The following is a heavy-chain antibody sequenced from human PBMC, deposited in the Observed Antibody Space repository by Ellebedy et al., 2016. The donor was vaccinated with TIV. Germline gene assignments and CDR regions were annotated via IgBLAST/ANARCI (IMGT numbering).Heavy chain of an antibody. J-gene: IGHJ4*02. D-gene: IGHD1-14*01. Sequence: MPSETLSLTCTVSGGSINGFFCSWIRQAPGRGLEWLGYVFYTGNTYYNPSLRSRVAMSVDTSKNQFSRSLTSVTAADTAVYYCAKARDRSLDQWGQGTLVTVSS. CDR3: AKARDRSLDQ. V-gene: IGHV4-59*12. CDR1: GGSINGFF. CDR2: VFYTGNT.